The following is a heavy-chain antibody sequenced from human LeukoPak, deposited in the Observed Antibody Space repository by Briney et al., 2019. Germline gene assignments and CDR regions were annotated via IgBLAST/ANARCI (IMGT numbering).Heavy chain of an antibody. J-gene: IGHJ4*02. CDR2: VNWNGGST. CDR1: GFTFDDYG. Sequence: GGSLRLSCAASGFTFDDYGMSWVRQAPGKGLEWISGVNWNGGSTGYADSVKGRFTISRDNAKNSLYLQMNSLRAEDTALYYCARDPPRSYYYDSSGRDDYWGQGTLVTVSS. D-gene: IGHD3-22*01. V-gene: IGHV3-20*04. CDR3: ARDPPRSYYYDSSGRDDY.